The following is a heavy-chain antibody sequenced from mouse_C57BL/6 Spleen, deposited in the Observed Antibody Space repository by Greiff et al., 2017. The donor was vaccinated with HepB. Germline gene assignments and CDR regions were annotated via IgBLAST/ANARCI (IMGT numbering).Heavy chain of an antibody. V-gene: IGHV1-52*01. CDR3: ARADGDWDIEG. CDR2: IDPSDSET. D-gene: IGHD2-3*01. CDR1: GYTFTSYW. J-gene: IGHJ1*03. Sequence: QVQLLQPGAELVRPGSSVKLSCKASGYTFTSYWMHWVKQRPIPGLEWIGNIDPSDSETHYNQKFKDQATLTVDKSSSTAYMQLSSLTSEDSAVYYGARADGDWDIEGWGTGTTVTVSS.